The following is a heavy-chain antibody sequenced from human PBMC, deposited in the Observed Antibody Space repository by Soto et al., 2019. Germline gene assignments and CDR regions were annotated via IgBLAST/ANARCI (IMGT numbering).Heavy chain of an antibody. CDR1: GYTFTGYA. J-gene: IGHJ6*02. CDR3: ARDLIAVAVGYYYGMDV. D-gene: IGHD6-19*01. V-gene: IGHV1-18*01. CDR2: ISAYNGNT. Sequence: GASVKVSCKASGYTFTGYAMHWVRQAPGQRLEWMGWISAYNGNTNYAQKLQGRVTMTTDTSTSTAYMELRSLRSDDTAVYYCARDLIAVAVGYYYGMDVWGQGTTVTVSS.